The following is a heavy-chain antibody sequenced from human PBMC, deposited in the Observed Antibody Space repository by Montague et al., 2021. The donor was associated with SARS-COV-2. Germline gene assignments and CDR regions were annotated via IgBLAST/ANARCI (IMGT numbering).Heavy chain of an antibody. D-gene: IGHD3-22*01. CDR2: IYYSGST. J-gene: IGHJ3*02. CDR1: GGSMSDHY. V-gene: IGHV4-59*11. CDR3: ARGGYYDYAFDI. Sequence: SETLSLTCTVSGGSMSDHYWAWIRQPPGKGLEWLAYIYYSGSTNXXPSLKSRVTISVDTSKNQFSLKLSSVTAADTAVYYCARGGYYDYAFDIWGQGTMVTVSS.